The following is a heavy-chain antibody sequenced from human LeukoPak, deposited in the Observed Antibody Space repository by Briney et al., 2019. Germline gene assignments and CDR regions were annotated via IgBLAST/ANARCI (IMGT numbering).Heavy chain of an antibody. CDR3: ARDSELLMDY. CDR2: ISSSGSTI. Sequence: GGSLRLSCAASGFTFSSYEMNWVRQAPGEGLEWVSYISSSGSTIYYADSVKGRFTISRDNAKNPLYLQMNSLRAEDTAVYYCARDSELLMDYWGQGTLVTVSS. D-gene: IGHD1-26*01. CDR1: GFTFSSYE. J-gene: IGHJ4*02. V-gene: IGHV3-48*03.